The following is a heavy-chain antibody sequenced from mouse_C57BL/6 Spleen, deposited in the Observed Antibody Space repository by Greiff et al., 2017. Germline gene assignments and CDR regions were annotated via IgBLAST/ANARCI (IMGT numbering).Heavy chain of an antibody. D-gene: IGHD1-1*01. V-gene: IGHV1-55*01. J-gene: IGHJ4*01. CDR1: GYTFTSYW. CDR2: IYPGSGST. CDR3: ARGVTTVAYAMDY. Sequence: QVQLQQPGAELVKPGASVKMSCKASGYTFTSYWITWVKQRPGQGLEWIGDIYPGSGSTNYNEKFKSKATRTVDTSSSTAYMQLSSLTSEDSAVYYCARGVTTVAYAMDYWGQGTSVTVSS.